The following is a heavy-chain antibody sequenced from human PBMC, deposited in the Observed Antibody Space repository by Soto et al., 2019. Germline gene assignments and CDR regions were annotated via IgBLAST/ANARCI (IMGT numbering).Heavy chain of an antibody. Sequence: SQTLSLTCAISGDSVSINSAAWNWIRQSPSRGLEWLGRTYYRSKWYNDYAVSVKSRITINPDTSKNQFSLQLNSVTPEDTAVYYCARDQHSSGWYEGLGAFDIWGQGTMVTVSS. D-gene: IGHD6-19*01. CDR1: GDSVSINSAA. CDR3: ARDQHSSGWYEGLGAFDI. J-gene: IGHJ3*02. CDR2: TYYRSKWYN. V-gene: IGHV6-1*01.